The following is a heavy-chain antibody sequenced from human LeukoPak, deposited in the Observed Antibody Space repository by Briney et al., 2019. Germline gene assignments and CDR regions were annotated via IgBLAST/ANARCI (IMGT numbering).Heavy chain of an antibody. Sequence: GGSLRLSCVASGFRFSTYGMHWVRQAPGKGLERVSFIRHEGIDKYYAQSVKGRFTISRDDSRNTQYLQMNSLRSEDTAIYYCATDFNWAWNYWGQGTLVTVSS. V-gene: IGHV3-30*02. CDR2: IRHEGIDK. CDR1: GFRFSTYG. D-gene: IGHD7-27*01. CDR3: ATDFNWAWNY. J-gene: IGHJ4*02.